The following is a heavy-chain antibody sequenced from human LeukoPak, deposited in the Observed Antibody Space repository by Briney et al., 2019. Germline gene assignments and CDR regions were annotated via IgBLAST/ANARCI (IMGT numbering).Heavy chain of an antibody. D-gene: IGHD6-19*01. CDR2: IYSSGST. Sequence: SETLSLTCRVSGASINSGSNYWGWIRQPPGKTLEWIGSIYSSGSTYYNPSLKSRVIIMIDTPKNHFSLTLSSVTAADTAVYYCARELKGYSSGWYPLDWFDPWGQGTLVTVSS. CDR1: GASINSGSNY. J-gene: IGHJ5*02. CDR3: ARELKGYSSGWYPLDWFDP. V-gene: IGHV4-39*07.